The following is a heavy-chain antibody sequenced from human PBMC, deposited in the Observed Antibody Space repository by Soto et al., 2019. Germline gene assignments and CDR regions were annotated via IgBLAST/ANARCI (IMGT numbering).Heavy chain of an antibody. CDR2: IDPSDSQT. CDR3: AHRPSGWYLFDY. V-gene: IGHV5-10-1*01. CDR1: GYSFAGYW. J-gene: IGHJ4*02. D-gene: IGHD6-19*01. Sequence: PGESLKISCKGSGYSFAGYWITWVRQKPGKGLEWMGRIDPSDSQTYYSPSFRGHVTISATKSITTVFLQWSSLRASDTAMYYCAHRPSGWYLFDYWGQGTLVTVSS.